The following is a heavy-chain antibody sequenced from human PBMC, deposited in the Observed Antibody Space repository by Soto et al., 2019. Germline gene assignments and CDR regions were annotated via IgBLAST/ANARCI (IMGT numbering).Heavy chain of an antibody. CDR2: IYYSGST. CDR3: ATRTDYYYGSGSLGGMDV. Sequence: QVQLQESGPGLVKPSQTLSLTCTVSGGSISSGSYYWSWIRQLPGKGLEWIGYIYYSGSTYYNPSLRSRVTISVDTSKIQCSLKLNSVTAADTAVYYCATRTDYYYGSGSLGGMDVWGQGTTVTVSS. V-gene: IGHV4-31*03. J-gene: IGHJ6*02. CDR1: GGSISSGSYY. D-gene: IGHD3-10*01.